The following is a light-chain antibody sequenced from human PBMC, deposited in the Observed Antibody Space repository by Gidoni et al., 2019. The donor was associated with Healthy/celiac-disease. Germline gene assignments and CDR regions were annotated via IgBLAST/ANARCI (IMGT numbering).Light chain of an antibody. Sequence: SVFTQPPHVSAAPGQKVTISCSGSSSNIGNNYVSWYQQLPGTAPKLLIYDNNKRPSGIPDRFSGSKSGTSATLGITGLQTGDEADYYCGTWDSSLSALVFGGGTKLTVL. CDR1: SSNIGNNY. J-gene: IGLJ3*02. CDR2: DNN. V-gene: IGLV1-51*01. CDR3: GTWDSSLSALV.